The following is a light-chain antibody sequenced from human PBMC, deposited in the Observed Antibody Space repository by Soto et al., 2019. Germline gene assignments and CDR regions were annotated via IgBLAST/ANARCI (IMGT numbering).Light chain of an antibody. CDR1: QSVSSN. CDR3: QQYNNWPPLT. J-gene: IGKJ4*01. Sequence: EIVMTQSPATLSVSPGERATLSCRASQSVSSNLAWYQQKPGQAPRLLIYGASTRATGIPARFSGSGSETEFTLTISSLQSEDFADYYCQQYNNWPPLTFGGGTKVEIK. V-gene: IGKV3-15*01. CDR2: GAS.